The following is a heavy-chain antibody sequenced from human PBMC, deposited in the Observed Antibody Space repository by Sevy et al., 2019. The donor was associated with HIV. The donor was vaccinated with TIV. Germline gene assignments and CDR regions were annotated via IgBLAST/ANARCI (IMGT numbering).Heavy chain of an antibody. J-gene: IGHJ4*02. CDR3: AKTGTTQLDY. Sequence: GGSLRLSCAASGFTFSRFGMHWVRQAPGKGLEWVAFIRYDGGNKYYVDSVKGRFTISGDNSKNTLYLQMDALRAEDTAVYYCAKTGTTQLDYWGQGTLVTVSS. V-gene: IGHV3-30*02. CDR2: IRYDGGNK. CDR1: GFTFSRFG. D-gene: IGHD1-7*01.